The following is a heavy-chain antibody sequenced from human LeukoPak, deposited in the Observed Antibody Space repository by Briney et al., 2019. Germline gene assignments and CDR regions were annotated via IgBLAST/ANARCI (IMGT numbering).Heavy chain of an antibody. CDR1: GFTFSDHY. V-gene: IGHV3-7*03. D-gene: IGHD1-26*01. CDR3: ARDKVVGATHFDY. CDR2: IKQDGSEK. J-gene: IGHJ4*02. Sequence: GGSLRLSCVASGFTFSDHYIDWVRQAPGKGLEWVANIKQDGSEKYHVNSVEGRFTISRDNAKNSLYLQMNSLRAEDTAVYYCARDKVVGATHFDYWGQGTLVTVSS.